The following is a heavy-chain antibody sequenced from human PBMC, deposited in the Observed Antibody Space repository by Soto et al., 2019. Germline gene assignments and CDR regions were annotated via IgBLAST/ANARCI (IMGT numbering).Heavy chain of an antibody. Sequence: PSETLSLTCTVSGGSISSGGYYWSWIRQHPGKGLEWIGYIYYSGSTYYNPSLKSRVTISVDTSKNQFSLKLSSVTAADTAVYYCAVGVRRVGYYFDYWGQGTLVTVSS. CDR2: IYYSGST. CDR3: AVGVRRVGYYFDY. CDR1: GGSISSGGYY. D-gene: IGHD3-10*01. V-gene: IGHV4-31*03. J-gene: IGHJ4*02.